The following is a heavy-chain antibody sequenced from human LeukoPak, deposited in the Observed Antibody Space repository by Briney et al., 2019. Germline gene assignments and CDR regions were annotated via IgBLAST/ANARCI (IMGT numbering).Heavy chain of an antibody. Sequence: PSETLSLTCSVSGGSISSSSYYWGWIRQPPGKGLEWIGSIYYSGSTYYNPSLKSRVTISVDTSKNQFSLKLSSVTAADTAVYYCARILRFLEWLPTLDAFDIWGQGTMVTVSS. CDR1: GGSISSSSYY. V-gene: IGHV4-39*01. J-gene: IGHJ3*02. CDR3: ARILRFLEWLPTLDAFDI. CDR2: IYYSGST. D-gene: IGHD3-3*01.